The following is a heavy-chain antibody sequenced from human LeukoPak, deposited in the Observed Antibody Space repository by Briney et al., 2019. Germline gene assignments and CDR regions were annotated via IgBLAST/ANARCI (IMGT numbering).Heavy chain of an antibody. CDR2: INPSGGNT. J-gene: IGHJ3*02. CDR1: GYTFTSYY. Sequence: ASVKVSCKASGYTFTSYYMHWVRQAPGQGLEWMGIINPSGGNTNYAQKLQGRVTMTTDTSTSTAYMELRSLRSDDTAVYYCARDDVYCSGGSCYSGSYAFDIWGQGAMVTVSS. CDR3: ARDDVYCSGGSCYSGSYAFDI. V-gene: IGHV1-46*01. D-gene: IGHD2-15*01.